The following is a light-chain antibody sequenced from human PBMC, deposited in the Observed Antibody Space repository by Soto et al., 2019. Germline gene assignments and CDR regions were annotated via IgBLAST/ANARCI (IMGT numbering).Light chain of an antibody. CDR2: GAS. CDR3: QHFVTSPTWT. CDR1: QSVSSTY. Sequence: VLTQAPGTLSLSPGERATLSCRASQSVSSTYLIWYQQKPGQAPRLLIYGASSRATGVPDRFSGGGSGTDFTLTISRLEPEDFAVYYCQHFVTSPTWTFGQGTKVDIK. V-gene: IGKV3-20*01. J-gene: IGKJ1*01.